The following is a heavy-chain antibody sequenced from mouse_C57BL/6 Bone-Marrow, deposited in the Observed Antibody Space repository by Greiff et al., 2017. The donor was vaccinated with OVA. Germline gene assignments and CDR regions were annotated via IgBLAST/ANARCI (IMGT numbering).Heavy chain of an antibody. D-gene: IGHD2-1*01. J-gene: IGHJ1*03. CDR2: INPSSGYT. V-gene: IGHV1-7*01. CDR1: GYTFTSYW. CDR3: ARDGNYGRHFDV. Sequence: VQLQQSGAELAKPGASVKLSCKASGYTFTSYWMHWVKQRPGQGLEWIGYINPSSGYTKYNQKFKEKAPLTADKSSSTAYMQLSSLTYEDSAVDYCARDGNYGRHFDVWGTGTTVTVSS.